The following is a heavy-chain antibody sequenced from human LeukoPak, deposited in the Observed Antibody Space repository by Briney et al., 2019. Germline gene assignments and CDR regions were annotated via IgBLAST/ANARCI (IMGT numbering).Heavy chain of an antibody. CDR1: GGSISSSSYY. D-gene: IGHD2-15*01. CDR2: IYYSGST. Sequence: SETLSLTYTVSGGSISSSSYYWGWIRQPPGKGLEWIGSIYYSGSTHYNPSLKSRVTISVDTSKNQFSLKLSSVTAADTAVYYCTRGANNCSGGRCYMAFGYWGQGTPVTVSS. J-gene: IGHJ4*02. CDR3: TRGANNCSGGRCYMAFGY. V-gene: IGHV4-39*01.